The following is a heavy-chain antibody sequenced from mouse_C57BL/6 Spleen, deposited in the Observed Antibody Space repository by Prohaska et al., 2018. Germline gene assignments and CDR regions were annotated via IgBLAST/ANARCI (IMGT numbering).Heavy chain of an antibody. CDR2: ITHSGET. V-gene: IGHV12-3*01. Sequence: QMQLQESGPGLVKPSQSLFLTCSLTGFPITSGYYWIWIRQSPGKPLEWMGYITHSGETFYNPSLQSPIAITRETSKNQLCLQLNSVTTEDTAMYYCAGDSYGYWYFDVWGTGTTVTVSS. CDR3: AGDSYGYWYFDV. CDR1: GFPITSGYY. D-gene: IGHD1-1*02. J-gene: IGHJ1*03.